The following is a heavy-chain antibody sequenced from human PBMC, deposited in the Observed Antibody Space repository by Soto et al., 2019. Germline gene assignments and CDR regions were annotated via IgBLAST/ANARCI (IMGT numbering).Heavy chain of an antibody. CDR3: ARGEWQVVRGGTRYHYYYGMDV. CDR2: IYYSGST. Sequence: SETLSLTCTVSGGSISSYYWSWIRQPPGKGLEWIGYIYYSGSTNYNPSLKSRVTISVDTSKNQFSLKLSSVTAADTAVYYCARGEWQVVRGGTRYHYYYGMDVWGQGTTVTVSS. CDR1: GGSISSYY. V-gene: IGHV4-59*01. D-gene: IGHD3-10*01. J-gene: IGHJ6*02.